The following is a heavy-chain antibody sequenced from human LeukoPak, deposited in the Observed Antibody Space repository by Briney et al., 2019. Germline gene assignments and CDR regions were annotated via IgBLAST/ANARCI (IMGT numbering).Heavy chain of an antibody. V-gene: IGHV3-53*01. CDR2: IYRDGDT. Sequence: QSGGSLRLSCAASGFSVSNNYMGWVRQAPGKGLEWVSVIYRDGDTYYADSVKGRFTISRDISRNTVYLRMNRLGAEDTAVYYCARELPLAYGHHDAFDVWGQGTMVTVSS. CDR1: GFSVSNNY. CDR3: ARELPLAYGHHDAFDV. J-gene: IGHJ3*01. D-gene: IGHD3-16*01.